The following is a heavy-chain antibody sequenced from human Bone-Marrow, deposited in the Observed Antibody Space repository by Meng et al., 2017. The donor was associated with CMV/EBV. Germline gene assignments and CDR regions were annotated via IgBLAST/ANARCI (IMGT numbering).Heavy chain of an antibody. CDR1: GYTFSDYF. J-gene: IGHJ4*01. D-gene: IGHD3-3*01. CDR2: INPKSGVT. Sequence: ASVKVSCKASGYTFSDYFLHWLRQAPGQGLEWMGWINPKSGVTNYAQRFQDRVTMTTDTSIRTVYMDLSRLTSDDTAIFYCARDLGVVGAGYWGQGTRVTVSS. V-gene: IGHV1-2*02. CDR3: ARDLGVVGAGY.